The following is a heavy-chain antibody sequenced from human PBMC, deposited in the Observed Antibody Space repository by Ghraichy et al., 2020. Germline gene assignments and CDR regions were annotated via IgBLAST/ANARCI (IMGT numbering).Heavy chain of an antibody. CDR2: IGGSGAET. J-gene: IGHJ4*02. CDR3: TSRGITVRYKWGSLDY. Sequence: GGSLRLSCAASGFTFSNHAMTWVRQAPGKGLEWVAAIGGSGAETFYADSVRGRFTISRDNSKNTLYLHMNNVKAEDTAVYYCTSRGITVRYKWGSLDYWGQGTLVTVSS. V-gene: IGHV3-23*01. CDR1: GFTFSNHA. D-gene: IGHD1-1*01.